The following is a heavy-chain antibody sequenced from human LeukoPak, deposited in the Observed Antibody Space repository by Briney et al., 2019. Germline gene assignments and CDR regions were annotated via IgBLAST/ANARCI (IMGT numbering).Heavy chain of an antibody. CDR2: IIPIFGTT. Sequence: ASVKVSCKASGGTFSSYTISWVRQAPGQGLEWMGGIIPIFGTTNYAQKFQGRVTMTRDTSISTAYMELSRLRSDDTAVYYCARDGKYYYDSKGAYYYYYYMDVWGKGTTVTVSS. D-gene: IGHD3-22*01. V-gene: IGHV1-69*05. CDR3: ARDGKYYYDSKGAYYYYYYMDV. J-gene: IGHJ6*03. CDR1: GGTFSSYT.